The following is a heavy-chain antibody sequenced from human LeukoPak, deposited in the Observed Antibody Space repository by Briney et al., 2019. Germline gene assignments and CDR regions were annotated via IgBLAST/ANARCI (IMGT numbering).Heavy chain of an antibody. CDR1: GGSFSGYY. CDR3: ARMLRTVWELPYY. D-gene: IGHD1-26*01. J-gene: IGHJ4*02. CDR2: IIHSGSP. Sequence: SETLSLTCAVYGGSFSGYYWSWIRQPPGKGLEWIGEIIHSGSPNYNPSLKSRVTISVDTSKNHFSLKLSSVTAADTAVYYCARMLRTVWELPYYWGQGTLVTVSS. V-gene: IGHV4-34*12.